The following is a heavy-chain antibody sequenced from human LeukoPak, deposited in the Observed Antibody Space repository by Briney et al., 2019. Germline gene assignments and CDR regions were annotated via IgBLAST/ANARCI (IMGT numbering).Heavy chain of an antibody. Sequence: RASVKVSCKASGYTFTGYYMHWVRQAPGQGLEWMGWINPNSGGTNYAQKFQGRVTMTRDTSISTAYMELSRLRSDDTAVYYCARGRNSVYYFNVVAPSYFDYWGQGTLVTVSS. CDR2: INPNSGGT. CDR3: ARGRNSVYYFNVVAPSYFDY. J-gene: IGHJ4*02. V-gene: IGHV1-2*02. D-gene: IGHD3-22*01. CDR1: GYTFTGYY.